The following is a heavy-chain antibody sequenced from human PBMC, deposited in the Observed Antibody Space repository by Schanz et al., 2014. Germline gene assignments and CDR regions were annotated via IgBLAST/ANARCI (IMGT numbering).Heavy chain of an antibody. CDR1: GFMFSSYG. CDR2: IRYDGSNK. CDR3: AKSGDAYLLDY. Sequence: QVQLVESGGCVVQPWKSLRLSCAASGFMFSSYGMHWVRQAPGKGLEWVAFIRYDGSNKYYADSVKGRFTISRDNSKNTVYLQMNSLRGEDTAVYYCAKSGDAYLLDYWGQGTLVTVSS. J-gene: IGHJ4*02. V-gene: IGHV3-30*02. D-gene: IGHD7-27*01.